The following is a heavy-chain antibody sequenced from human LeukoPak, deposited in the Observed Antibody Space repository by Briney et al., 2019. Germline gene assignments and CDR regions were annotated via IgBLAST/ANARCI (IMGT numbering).Heavy chain of an antibody. CDR2: INYSGST. D-gene: IGHD6-19*01. J-gene: IGHJ5*02. CDR3: ARAHSSGWYPVNWFDP. V-gene: IGHV4-39*01. CDR1: GDSISSNNYY. Sequence: SETLSLTCTVSGDSISSNNYYWGWIRQSPGKGLERIGSINYSGSTYYNPSLKSRVTISVDTSKKQFSLNLSSVTAADTAVYYCARAHSSGWYPVNWFDPWGQGTLVTVSS.